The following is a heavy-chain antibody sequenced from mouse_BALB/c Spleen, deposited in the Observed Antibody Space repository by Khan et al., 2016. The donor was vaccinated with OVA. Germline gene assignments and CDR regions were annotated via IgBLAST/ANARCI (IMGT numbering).Heavy chain of an antibody. CDR1: GFSLTDYG. V-gene: IGHV2-6-5*01. D-gene: IGHD2-10*01. J-gene: IGHJ4*01. Sequence: QVQLKESGPGLVAPSQSLSITCTVSGFSLTDYGVNWIRQPPGKGLEWLGIIWGGGSTHYNSALKSSMIISTDNSKTKVFLKRNSLQTDDTAMYYCAKPCYAHYDAVDYWGQGNSVTVSS. CDR2: IWGGGST. CDR3: AKPCYAHYDAVDY.